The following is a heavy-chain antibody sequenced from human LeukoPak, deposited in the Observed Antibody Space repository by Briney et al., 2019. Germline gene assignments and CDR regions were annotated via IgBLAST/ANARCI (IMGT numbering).Heavy chain of an antibody. CDR2: IDYSGIT. D-gene: IGHD1/OR15-1a*01. Sequence: SETLSLTCTVSGGSISSDYWSWIRQPPGKGLEWIGYIDYSGITNYTPPLKSRVTISVDTSKNQFSLRLISVTAADTAVYYCARVSPSLTIDYWGQGTLVTVSS. V-gene: IGHV4-59*01. J-gene: IGHJ4*02. CDR1: GGSISSDY. CDR3: ARVSPSLTIDY.